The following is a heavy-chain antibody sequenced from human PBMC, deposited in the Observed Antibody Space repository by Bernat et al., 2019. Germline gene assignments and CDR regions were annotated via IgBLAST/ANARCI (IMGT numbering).Heavy chain of an antibody. CDR2: TYYRSNWYN. CDR3: GTRNWGHPPL. D-gene: IGHD7-27*01. J-gene: IGHJ4*02. CDR1: GDSVPINSVA. Sequence: QVQLQQSAPGLVRPSDTLSLPCAISGDSVPINSVAWHWIRQSLSRGLEWLGRTYYRSNWYNDYAVSVKGRITINPDTSTSRFSLELSCVTAESRAVYYCGTRNWGHPPLWGQGTLVTVSS. V-gene: IGHV6-1*01.